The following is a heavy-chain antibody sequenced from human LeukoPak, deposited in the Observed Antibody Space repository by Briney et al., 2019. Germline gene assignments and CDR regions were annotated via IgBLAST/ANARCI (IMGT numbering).Heavy chain of an antibody. V-gene: IGHV1-46*01. Sequence: ASVKVSCKASGYTFTSYYMHWVRQAPGQGLEWMGIINPSGGSTSYAQKFQGRVTMTRDMSTSTAYMELSSLRSEDTAVYYCARESLGHYYDSSGYYYPYYFDYWGQGTLVTVSS. D-gene: IGHD3-22*01. J-gene: IGHJ4*02. CDR3: ARESLGHYYDSSGYYYPYYFDY. CDR1: GYTFTSYY. CDR2: INPSGGST.